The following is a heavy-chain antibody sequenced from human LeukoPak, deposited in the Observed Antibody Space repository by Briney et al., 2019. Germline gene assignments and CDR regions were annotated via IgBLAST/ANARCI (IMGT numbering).Heavy chain of an antibody. J-gene: IGHJ4*02. CDR1: GGSISSNSYY. CDR2: IYTSGSI. Sequence: SETLSLTCTVSGGSISSNSYYWSWIRQPAGKGLEWIGRIYTSGSIIYNPSLKSRVTISVDTSKNQFSLKLSSVTAADTAVYYCARGRPPPDSNVLEWFGEQGFDYWGQGTLVTVSS. D-gene: IGHD3-10*01. CDR3: ARGRPPPDSNVLEWFGEQGFDY. V-gene: IGHV4-61*02.